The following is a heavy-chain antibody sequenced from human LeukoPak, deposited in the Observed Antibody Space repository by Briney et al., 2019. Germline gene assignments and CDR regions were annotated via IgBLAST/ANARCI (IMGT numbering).Heavy chain of an antibody. CDR2: ISPNSGDT. CDR1: GYTFTGYY. CDR3: ARGYCSGGSCPFDY. D-gene: IGHD2-15*01. V-gene: IGHV1-2*02. J-gene: IGHJ4*02. Sequence: ASVKVSCKASGYTFTGYYMHWVRQAPGQGLEWMGWISPNSGDTNYAQKFQGRVTMTRDTSISTAYMELSRLRSDDTAVYYCARGYCSGGSCPFDYWGQGTLATVSS.